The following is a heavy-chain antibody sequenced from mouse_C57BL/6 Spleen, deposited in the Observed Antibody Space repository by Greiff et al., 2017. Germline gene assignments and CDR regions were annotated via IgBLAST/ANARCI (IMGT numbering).Heavy chain of an antibody. CDR2: IHPNSGST. D-gene: IGHD2-3*01. CDR1: GYTFTSYW. V-gene: IGHV1-64*01. CDR3: ARGDGYYWYFDV. J-gene: IGHJ1*03. Sequence: VQLQQPGAELVKPGASVKLSCKASGYTFTSYWMHWVKQRPGQGLEWIGMIHPNSGSTNYNEKFKSKATLTVDKSSSTAYMQLSSLTSEDSAVYDCARGDGYYWYFDVWGTGTTGTVSS.